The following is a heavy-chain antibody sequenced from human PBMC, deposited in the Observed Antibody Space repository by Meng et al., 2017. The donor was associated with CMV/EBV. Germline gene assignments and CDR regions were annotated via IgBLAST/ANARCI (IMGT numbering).Heavy chain of an antibody. Sequence: QITLKESGPTLVKPTQTLTLTCTFSGFSLSTSGVGVGWIRQPPGKALEWLALIYWDDDKRYSPSLKSRLTITKDTSKNQVVLTMTNMDPVDTATYYCAHRGRIAAAGPYNWFDPWGQGTLVTVSS. D-gene: IGHD6-13*01. J-gene: IGHJ5*02. V-gene: IGHV2-5*02. CDR1: GFSLSTSGVG. CDR2: IYWDDDK. CDR3: AHRGRIAAAGPYNWFDP.